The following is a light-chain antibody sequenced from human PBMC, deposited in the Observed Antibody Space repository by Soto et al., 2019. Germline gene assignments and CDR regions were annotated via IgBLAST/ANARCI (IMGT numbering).Light chain of an antibody. CDR3: SSYSISTAYL. Sequence: QSALTQPASVSGSPGQSITISCTGTSSYVGGYDYVSWYQLHPGKAPKLMVFEVSNRPSGVSYRFSGSKSGNTASLTISGLQAEDEADYFCSSYSISTAYLFGTGTKLTVL. J-gene: IGLJ1*01. V-gene: IGLV2-14*01. CDR2: EVS. CDR1: SSYVGGYDY.